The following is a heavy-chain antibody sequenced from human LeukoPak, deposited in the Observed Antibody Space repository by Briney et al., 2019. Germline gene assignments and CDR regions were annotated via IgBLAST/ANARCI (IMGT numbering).Heavy chain of an antibody. CDR3: AKLAKYFYGSETYYFFEH. CDR2: IKQDGTEK. D-gene: IGHD3-10*01. CDR1: GFTFRKHW. Sequence: PGGSLRLSCAADGFTFRKHWMSWVRQAPGKGLEWVANIKQDGTEKYYVDSVKGRFTISRDNAKNSLYLQMNSLRVEDTAVYYCAKLAKYFYGSETYYFFEHWGQGTPVTASS. J-gene: IGHJ4*02. V-gene: IGHV3-7*01.